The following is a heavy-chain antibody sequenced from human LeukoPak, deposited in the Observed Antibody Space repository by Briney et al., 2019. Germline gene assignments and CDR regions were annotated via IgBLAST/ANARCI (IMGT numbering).Heavy chain of an antibody. Sequence: SSETLSLTCAVHSGSFSGYYWSWIRQPPGKGLEWTGEINHSGSTNYNPSLKSRVTISVDTSKNQFSLKLSSVTAADTAVYYCARRLVTADLDYWGQGTLVTVSS. CDR1: SGSFSGYY. V-gene: IGHV4-34*01. D-gene: IGHD1-14*01. CDR2: INHSGST. CDR3: ARRLVTADLDY. J-gene: IGHJ4*02.